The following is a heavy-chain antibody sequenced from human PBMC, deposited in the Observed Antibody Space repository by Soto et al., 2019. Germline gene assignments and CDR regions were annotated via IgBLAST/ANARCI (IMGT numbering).Heavy chain of an antibody. J-gene: IGHJ6*03. Sequence: EVQLVESGGGLVQPGGSLRLSCAASGFTFSDYWMHWVRQAPGKGLEWVSRIKRDGSTTKYADSVQGRFTISGDNAKNTLYLEVNSLRVEDTADYYCARGAIYYYYGDVWGKGTTVTVSS. CDR3: ARGAIYYYYGDV. CDR2: IKRDGSTT. V-gene: IGHV3-74*01. CDR1: GFTFSDYW.